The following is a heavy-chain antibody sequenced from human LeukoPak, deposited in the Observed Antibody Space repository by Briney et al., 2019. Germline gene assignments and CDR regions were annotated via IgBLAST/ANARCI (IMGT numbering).Heavy chain of an antibody. J-gene: IGHJ6*03. CDR3: ARAQWTAFDYYYYMDV. CDR2: ISPAGGTT. CDR1: GFTFSSEA. V-gene: IGHV3-23*01. D-gene: IGHD3/OR15-3a*01. Sequence: GGSLRLSCAVSGFTFSSEAMGWVRQLPGGGLEWVSTISPAGGTTYYAESMKGRFTISRDNAKDSLYLQMNGLRAEDTAIYYCARAQWTAFDYYYYMDVWGKGTTVTVSS.